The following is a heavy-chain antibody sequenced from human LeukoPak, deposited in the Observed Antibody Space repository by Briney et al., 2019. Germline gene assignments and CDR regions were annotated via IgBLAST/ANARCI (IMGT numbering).Heavy chain of an antibody. CDR3: ARGLGVNSGYYVDY. CDR1: GYTFTSYD. Sequence: ASVKVSWKASGYTFTSYDINWVRQATAQGLEWMGWMNPNSANTGYALKYQGRVTMTRNTSISTAYMELSSLTSEDTAVYYCARGLGVNSGYYVDYWGQGTLVTVSS. D-gene: IGHD3-22*01. CDR2: MNPNSANT. J-gene: IGHJ4*02. V-gene: IGHV1-8*01.